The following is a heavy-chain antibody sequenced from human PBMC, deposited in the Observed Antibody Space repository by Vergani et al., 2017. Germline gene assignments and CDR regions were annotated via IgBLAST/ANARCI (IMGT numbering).Heavy chain of an antibody. CDR1: GGTFSSYA. CDR3: AREVVTPPYYYYYMDV. Sequence: QVQLVQSGAEVKKPGSSVKVSCKASGGTFSSYAISWVRQAPGQGLEWMGGIIPIFGTANYAQKFQGRVTITADDSTSTAYMELSSLRAEDTAVYYCAREVVTPPYYYYYMDVWGKGTTVTVS. D-gene: IGHD4-23*01. CDR2: IIPIFGTA. V-gene: IGHV1-69*01. J-gene: IGHJ6*03.